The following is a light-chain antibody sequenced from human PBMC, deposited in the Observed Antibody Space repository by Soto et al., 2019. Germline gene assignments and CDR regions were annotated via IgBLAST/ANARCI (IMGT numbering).Light chain of an antibody. CDR3: QQYKSYPWT. CDR1: QSISAW. V-gene: IGKV1-5*03. CDR2: KAS. J-gene: IGKJ1*01. Sequence: DIQMTQSPSTLSASVGDRVTITCRASQSISAWLAWYQQKPGKAPKLLIYKASSLESGVPSRFSGSGSGTEFTLTISSLQPDDFATYHCQQYKSYPWTFGQGTKVEIK.